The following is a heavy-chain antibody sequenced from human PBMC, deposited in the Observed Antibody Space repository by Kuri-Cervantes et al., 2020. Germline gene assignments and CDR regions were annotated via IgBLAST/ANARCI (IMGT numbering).Heavy chain of an antibody. CDR1: GFTFSSYG. Sequence: LSLTCAASGFTFSSYGMHWVRQAPGKGLEWVAVISYDGSNKYYADSVKGRFTISRDNSKNTLYLQMNSLRAEDTAVYYCAKDRGPIMALDYWGQGTLVTVSS. D-gene: IGHD3-10*01. V-gene: IGHV3-30*18. CDR3: AKDRGPIMALDY. J-gene: IGHJ4*02. CDR2: ISYDGSNK.